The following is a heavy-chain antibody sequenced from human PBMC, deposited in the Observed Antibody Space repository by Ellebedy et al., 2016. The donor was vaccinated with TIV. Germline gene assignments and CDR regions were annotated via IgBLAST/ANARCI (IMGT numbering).Heavy chain of an antibody. J-gene: IGHJ6*02. Sequence: SETLSLXXTVSGGSVSSGSYYWSWIRQPPGKGLEWIGYIYYSGSTNYNPSLKSRVTISVDTSKNQFSLKLSSVTAAGTAVYYCARDVVVTAIRYYYYGMDVWGQGTTVTVSS. CDR3: ARDVVVTAIRYYYYGMDV. D-gene: IGHD2-21*02. CDR2: IYYSGST. V-gene: IGHV4-61*01. CDR1: GGSVSSGSYY.